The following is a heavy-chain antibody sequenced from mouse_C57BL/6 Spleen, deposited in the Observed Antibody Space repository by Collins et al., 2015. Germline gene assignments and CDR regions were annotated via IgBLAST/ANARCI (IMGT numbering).Heavy chain of an antibody. V-gene: IGHV1-61*01. J-gene: IGHJ2*01. CDR2: IHPSDNET. Sequence: QVQLQQPGAELVRPGASVKLSCKASGYSFTSYWMNWVKQRPGQGLEWIGMIHPSDNETRLNQKFKDKATLTVDKSSSTAYMQLSSPTSEDSAVYYCARGRYYGSSDYWGQGTTLTVSS. D-gene: IGHD1-1*01. CDR1: GYSFTSYW. CDR3: ARGRYYGSSDY.